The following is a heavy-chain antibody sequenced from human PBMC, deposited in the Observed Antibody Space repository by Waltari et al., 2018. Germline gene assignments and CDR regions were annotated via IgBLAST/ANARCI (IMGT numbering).Heavy chain of an antibody. CDR3: TRQTLGYCTSAACRRLEA. Sequence: QVQLQESGPRLVKPSETLSPTCDGSGYAVNSGFYWACFRQAPEKGLEWIATIYHDGTTFYNPSLTSRVTTSMDTSKNQISLKLKSVTAADTAVYYCTRQTLGYCTSAACRRLEAWGQGTLVTVSS. D-gene: IGHD2-8*02. J-gene: IGHJ5*02. V-gene: IGHV4-38-2*01. CDR2: IYHDGTT. CDR1: GYAVNSGFY.